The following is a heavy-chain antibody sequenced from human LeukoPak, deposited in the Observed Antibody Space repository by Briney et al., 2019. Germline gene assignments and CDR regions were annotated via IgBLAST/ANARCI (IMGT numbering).Heavy chain of an antibody. V-gene: IGHV3-74*01. CDR3: TRGDRGYGYGY. J-gene: IGHJ4*02. Sequence: GGSLRLSCAASGFTFSSYWMHWVHQAPGKGLVWVSRINSDGSNTNYADSVKGRFTISRDNAGNTLYLEVSSLRAEDTAVYYCTRGDRGYGYGYWGQGTLVTVSS. CDR1: GFTFSSYW. D-gene: IGHD5-18*01. CDR2: INSDGSNT.